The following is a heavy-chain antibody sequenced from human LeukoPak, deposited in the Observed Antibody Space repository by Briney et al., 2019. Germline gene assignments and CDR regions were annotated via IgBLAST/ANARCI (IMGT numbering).Heavy chain of an antibody. CDR3: AREQLRNYYYYYMDV. CDR2: ISAYNGNT. J-gene: IGHJ6*03. D-gene: IGHD4-17*01. CDR1: GYTFTSYG. V-gene: IGHV1-18*01. Sequence: ASVKVSCKASGYTFTSYGINWVRQAPGQGLEWMGRISAYNGNTNYAQKFQGRVTMTTDTSTSTAYMELRSLRSDDTAVYSCAREQLRNYYYYYMDVWGKGTTVTVSS.